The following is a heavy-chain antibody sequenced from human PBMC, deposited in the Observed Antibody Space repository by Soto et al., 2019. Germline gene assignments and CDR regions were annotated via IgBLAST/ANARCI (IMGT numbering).Heavy chain of an antibody. Sequence: PSETLSLTTSVSGDSMINYYWSWIRQPPGKGLEWMGYIYYSGSTNYNPSLKSRVTISVDTSKNQFSLKLSSVTAADTAVYYCARGEVGGFGSKRNWFDPWGQGTLVTVSS. D-gene: IGHD3-10*01. V-gene: IGHV4-59*01. J-gene: IGHJ5*02. CDR1: GDSMINYY. CDR2: IYYSGST. CDR3: ARGEVGGFGSKRNWFDP.